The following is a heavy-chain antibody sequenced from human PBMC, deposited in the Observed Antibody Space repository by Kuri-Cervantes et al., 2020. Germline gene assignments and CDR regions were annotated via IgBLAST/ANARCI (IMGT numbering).Heavy chain of an antibody. CDR3: ARRRNYYGSGLYQNDYGMDV. CDR1: GFTFSSYA. CDR2: ISSSSSTI. J-gene: IGHJ6*02. D-gene: IGHD3-10*01. V-gene: IGHV3-48*02. Sequence: GGSLRLSCAASGFTFSSYAMHWVRQAPGRGLEWVSYISSSSSTIYYADSVKGRFTISRDNAKNSLYLQMNSLRDEDTAVYYCARRRNYYGSGLYQNDYGMDVWGQGTTVTVSS.